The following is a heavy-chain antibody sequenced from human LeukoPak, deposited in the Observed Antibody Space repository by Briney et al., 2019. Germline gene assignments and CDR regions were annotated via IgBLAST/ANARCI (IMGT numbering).Heavy chain of an antibody. D-gene: IGHD2-2*01. CDR2: IYHSGST. J-gene: IGHJ5*02. Sequence: SETLSLTCTVSGGSISSGGYYWSWIRQPPGKGLEWIGYIYHSGSTYYNPSLKSRVTISVDRSKNQFSLKLSSVTAADTAVYYCARDRRYCSSTSCYSSWNWFDPWGQGTLVTVSS. V-gene: IGHV4-30-2*01. CDR1: GGSISSGGYY. CDR3: ARDRRYCSSTSCYSSWNWFDP.